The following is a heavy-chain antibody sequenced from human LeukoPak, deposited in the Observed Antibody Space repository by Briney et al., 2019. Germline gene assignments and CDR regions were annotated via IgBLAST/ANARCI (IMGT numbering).Heavy chain of an antibody. CDR1: GCTFSSYS. CDR3: ARPRGDYEGFDY. J-gene: IGHJ4*02. V-gene: IGHV3-21*01. Sequence: RPGGSLRLSCADSGCTFSSYSMNWIPHAPAKAPDWVSSISSSSSYIYYADSVKGRFTISRDNAKNSLYLQMNSLRAEDTAVYYCARPRGDYEGFDYWGQGTLVTVSS. CDR2: ISSSSSYI. D-gene: IGHD4-17*01.